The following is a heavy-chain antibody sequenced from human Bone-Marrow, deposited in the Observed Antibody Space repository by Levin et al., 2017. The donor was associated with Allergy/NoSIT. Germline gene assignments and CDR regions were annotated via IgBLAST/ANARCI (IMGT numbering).Heavy chain of an antibody. V-gene: IGHV3-49*04. J-gene: IGHJ6*04. CDR2: IRSETYGGTT. D-gene: IGHD3-3*01. CDR1: GFTFADYA. CDR3: TRDFMAIYPYYYYVMDV. Sequence: GGSLRLSCSTSGFTFADYAFSWVRQAPGKGLEWVGFIRSETYGGTTEYAASVKGRFHISRNDSKSIAYLQMDGLNSEDTAVYYCTRDFMAIYPYYYYVMDVWGRGTTFTVSS.